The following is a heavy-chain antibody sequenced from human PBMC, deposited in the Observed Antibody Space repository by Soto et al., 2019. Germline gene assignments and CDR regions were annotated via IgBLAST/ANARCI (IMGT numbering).Heavy chain of an antibody. Sequence: QVQLQESGPGLVKPSGTLSLTCAVSGGSISSSNWWSWVRQPPGKGLEWIGEIYHSGSTNYNPSLKGRVTIAVDKAKNQFALKLGSVTAADTAVYYCARTSGAVSGTNLDYWGQGTLVTVSS. J-gene: IGHJ4*02. CDR2: IYHSGST. CDR1: GGSISSSNW. V-gene: IGHV4-4*02. D-gene: IGHD6-19*01. CDR3: ARTSGAVSGTNLDY.